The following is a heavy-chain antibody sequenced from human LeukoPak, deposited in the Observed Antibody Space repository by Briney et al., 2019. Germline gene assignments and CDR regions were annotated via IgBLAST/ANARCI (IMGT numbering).Heavy chain of an antibody. Sequence: SETLSLTCTVSGGSISSGGYYWSWIRQPPGKGPEWIGYIHHTGSTDYNPSLKSRLTMSVDTSKNQFSLKLSSVTAADTAVYYCAREKIAASGGYWYFYGLDVWGQGTTVTVSS. V-gene: IGHV4-61*08. J-gene: IGHJ6*02. D-gene: IGHD6-13*01. CDR2: IHHTGST. CDR3: AREKIAASGGYWYFYGLDV. CDR1: GGSISSGGYY.